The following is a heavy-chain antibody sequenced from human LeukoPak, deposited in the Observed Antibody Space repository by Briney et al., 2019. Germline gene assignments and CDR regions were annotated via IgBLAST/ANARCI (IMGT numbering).Heavy chain of an antibody. CDR2: ISGLDGTT. CDR1: GFTLGSYA. Sequence: GGSLRLSCAASGFTLGSYAMSWVRQAPGKGLEWVSSISGLDGTTFYADSVKGRFTISRDNSKNTLYLQMGSLRAEDMAVYYCARGTIAARVGYYYYGMDVWGQGTTVTVSS. CDR3: ARGTIAARVGYYYYGMDV. D-gene: IGHD6-6*01. V-gene: IGHV3-23*01. J-gene: IGHJ6*02.